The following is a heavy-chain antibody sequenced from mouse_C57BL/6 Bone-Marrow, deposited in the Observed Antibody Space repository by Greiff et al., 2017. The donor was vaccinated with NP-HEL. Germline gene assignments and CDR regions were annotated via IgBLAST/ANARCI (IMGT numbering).Heavy chain of an antibody. J-gene: IGHJ3*01. D-gene: IGHD4-1*01. Sequence: QVQLKESGPELVKPGASVKLSCKASGYTFTSYDINWVKQRPGQGLEWIGWISPRDGSTTYNEKFKGKATLTVDTSSRPAYMELDSLTSEDSAVYFCAILGPAWFAYWGQGTLVTVSA. CDR3: AILGPAWFAY. CDR1: GYTFTSYD. V-gene: IGHV1-85*01. CDR2: ISPRDGST.